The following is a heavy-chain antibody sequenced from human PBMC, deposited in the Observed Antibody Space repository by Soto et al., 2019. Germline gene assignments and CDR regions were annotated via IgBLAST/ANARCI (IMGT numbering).Heavy chain of an antibody. CDR1: GGTFSSYA. Sequence: SVKVSCKASGGTFSSYAISWVRQAPGQGLEWMGGIIPIFGTANYAQKFQGRVTITADESTSTAYMELSSLRSEDTAVYYCAREMTTVTEVYYYYGMDVWGQGTTVTVSS. V-gene: IGHV1-69*13. CDR3: AREMTTVTEVYYYYGMDV. J-gene: IGHJ6*02. CDR2: IIPIFGTA. D-gene: IGHD4-17*01.